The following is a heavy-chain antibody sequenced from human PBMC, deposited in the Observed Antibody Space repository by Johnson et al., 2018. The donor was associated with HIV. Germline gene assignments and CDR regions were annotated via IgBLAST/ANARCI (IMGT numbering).Heavy chain of an antibody. CDR1: GFTFSSYA. D-gene: IGHD3-22*01. J-gene: IGHJ3*02. CDR3: ASGSHYYDSSELSLAFDI. V-gene: IGHV3-30*04. Sequence: QVQLMESGGGVVQPGRSLRLSCAASGFTFSSYAMHWVRQAPGKGLEWVAVISYDGSNKYYADSVKGRFTISRDNSKNTLYLQMNSLRADDTAVYYCASGSHYYDSSELSLAFDIWGQGTMVTVSS. CDR2: ISYDGSNK.